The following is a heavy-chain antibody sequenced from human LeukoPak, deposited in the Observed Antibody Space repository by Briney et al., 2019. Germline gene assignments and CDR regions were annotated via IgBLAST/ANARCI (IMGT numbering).Heavy chain of an antibody. V-gene: IGHV4-39*07. CDR3: ARSRQEEYIDL. Sequence: SETLSLTCIVSGGSIVSSSFYWGWIRQPPGKGLQWIGSLYYNGGTYYDPSLKSRVTLSVDTSNNQFSLKINSVTAADTAVYYCARSRQEEYIDLWDRGTLVTVSS. CDR1: GGSIVSSSFY. CDR2: LYYNGGT. J-gene: IGHJ4*02.